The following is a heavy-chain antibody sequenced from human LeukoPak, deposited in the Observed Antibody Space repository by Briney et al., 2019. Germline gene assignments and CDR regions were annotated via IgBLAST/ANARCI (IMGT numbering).Heavy chain of an antibody. CDR2: ISGSDDGT. V-gene: IGHV3-23*01. J-gene: IGHJ4*02. CDR1: GFTFSTYA. CDR3: AKSPVSSCKGSFCYPFDY. D-gene: IGHD2-15*01. Sequence: GGSLRLSCAASGFTFSTYAMSWVRQIPGKGLEWVSAISGSDDGTYYADSVKGRFTISRDNSRNTLYLQMNTLRAEDTAVYLCAKSPVSSCKGSFCYPFDYWGQGNLVSVSS.